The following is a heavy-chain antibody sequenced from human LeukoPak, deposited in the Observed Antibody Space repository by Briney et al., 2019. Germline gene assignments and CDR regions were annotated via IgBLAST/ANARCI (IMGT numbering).Heavy chain of an antibody. CDR1: GYTFTSYG. CDR3: ARVGGHIVVVTAVDWFDP. Sequence: ASVKVSCKASGYTFTSYGISWVRQAPGQGLEWMGWISAYNGNTNYAQKLQGRVTMTTDTSTSTAYMELRSLRSDDTAVYYCARVGGHIVVVTAVDWFDPWGQGTLVTVSS. V-gene: IGHV1-18*01. D-gene: IGHD2-21*02. CDR2: ISAYNGNT. J-gene: IGHJ5*02.